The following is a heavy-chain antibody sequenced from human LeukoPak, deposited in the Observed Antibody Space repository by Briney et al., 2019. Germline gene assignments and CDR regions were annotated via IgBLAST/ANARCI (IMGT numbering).Heavy chain of an antibody. D-gene: IGHD6-19*01. J-gene: IGHJ5*02. CDR1: GYTFTSYD. CDR3: ARLTLGSSDPNWFDP. Sequence: ASVKVSCKASGYTFTSYDINWVRQATGQGLEWMGWMNPNSGNTGCAQKFQGRVTMTRNTSISTAYMELSSLRSEDTAVYYYARLTLGSSDPNWFDPWGQGTLVTVSS. CDR2: MNPNSGNT. V-gene: IGHV1-8*01.